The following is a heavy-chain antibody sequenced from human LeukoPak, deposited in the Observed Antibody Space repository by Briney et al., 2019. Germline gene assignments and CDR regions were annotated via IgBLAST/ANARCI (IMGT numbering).Heavy chain of an antibody. V-gene: IGHV5-51*01. CDR3: ARHSGRYYDSSGYYYVL. J-gene: IGHJ4*02. Sequence: KISCKGSGYSFTSYWIGWVRQMPGKGLEWMGIIYPGDSDTRYSPSFQGQVTISADKSISTAYLQWSSLKASDTAMYYCARHSGRYYDSSGYYYVLWGQGTLVTVSS. D-gene: IGHD3-22*01. CDR2: IYPGDSDT. CDR1: GYSFTSYW.